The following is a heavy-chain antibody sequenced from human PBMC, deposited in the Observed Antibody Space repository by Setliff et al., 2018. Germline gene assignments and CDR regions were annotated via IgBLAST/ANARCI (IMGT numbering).Heavy chain of an antibody. V-gene: IGHV5-51*01. D-gene: IGHD3-22*01. CDR1: GYNFLDYW. J-gene: IGHJ2*01. CDR3: ARRRRFDSGGPRSPWYFDL. CDR2: IYPDDSDT. Sequence: GESLKISCKASGYNFLDYWIGWVRQMPGKGLEWMGIIYPDDSDTRYSPSVQGPFTISADKSISTAYLQWSSLKASDPAFYYCARRRRFDSGGPRSPWYFDLWGRGTLVTVSS.